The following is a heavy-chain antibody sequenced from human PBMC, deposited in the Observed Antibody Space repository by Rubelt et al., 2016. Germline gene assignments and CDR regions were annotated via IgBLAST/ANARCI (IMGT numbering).Heavy chain of an antibody. D-gene: IGHD1/OR15-1a*01. CDR3: AGRTAASGTFYH. J-gene: IGHJ4*02. V-gene: IGHV4-59*08. Sequence: GWIRRPPWKGLEWIGYSHYSGTTNYSPSLRSRVTMSVDTSQNQVSLRLTSVTAADTAVYYCAGRTAASGTFYHWGQGTLVTVSS. CDR2: SHYSGTT.